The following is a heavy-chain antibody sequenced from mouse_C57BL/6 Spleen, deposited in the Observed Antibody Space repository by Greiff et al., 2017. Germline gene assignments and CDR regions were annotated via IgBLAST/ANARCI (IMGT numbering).Heavy chain of an antibody. V-gene: IGHV7-3*01. J-gene: IGHJ2*01. CDR3: ARHYYGSSPLFDY. CDR1: GFTFTDYY. Sequence: EVKLMESGGGLVQPGGSLSLSCAASGFTFTDYYMSWVRQPPGKALEWLGFIRNKANGYTTEYSASVKGRFTISRDNSQSILYLQMNALRAEDSATYYCARHYYGSSPLFDYWGQGTTLTVSS. D-gene: IGHD1-1*01. CDR2: IRNKANGYTT.